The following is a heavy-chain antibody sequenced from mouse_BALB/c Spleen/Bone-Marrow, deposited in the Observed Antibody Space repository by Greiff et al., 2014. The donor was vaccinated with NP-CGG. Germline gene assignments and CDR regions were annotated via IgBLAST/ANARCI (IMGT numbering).Heavy chain of an antibody. CDR3: AYWDLAY. CDR1: GYTFTSYT. Sequence: VKLLESAAELARPGASVKMSCKASGYTFTSYTMYWVKQRPGQGLEWIGYINPSSGYTEYNQKFKDKTTLTADKSSSTAYMQLSSLTSEDSAVYYCAYWDLAYWGQGTLVTVSA. V-gene: IGHV1-4*02. D-gene: IGHD4-1*01. CDR2: INPSSGYT. J-gene: IGHJ3*01.